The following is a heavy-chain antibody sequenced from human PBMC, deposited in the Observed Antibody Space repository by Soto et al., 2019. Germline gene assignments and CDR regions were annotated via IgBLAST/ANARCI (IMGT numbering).Heavy chain of an antibody. CDR2: ISASGGST. Sequence: GSLRLSCAASGLTFSMYAMSWVRQAPGKGLEWVSAISASGGSTYYADSVKGRFTVSRDNSRNTVYLQMNSLRAEDTAIYYCAKALGTMIVVVPFDYWGQGTLVTVSS. J-gene: IGHJ4*02. CDR1: GLTFSMYA. CDR3: AKALGTMIVVVPFDY. D-gene: IGHD3-22*01. V-gene: IGHV3-23*01.